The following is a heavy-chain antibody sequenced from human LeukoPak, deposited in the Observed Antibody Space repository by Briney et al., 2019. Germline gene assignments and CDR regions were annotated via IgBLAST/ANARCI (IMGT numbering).Heavy chain of an antibody. CDR1: GGSFSGYY. CDR3: ARFPTRGSSTN. Sequence: KPSEPLSLTCAVYGGSFSGYYWSWIRQPPGKGLEWIGEINHSGSTNYNPSLKSRVTISVDTSKNPLSLKLSPMTAADTAVYYCARFPTRGSSTNWGQGTLVTVSS. CDR2: INHSGST. V-gene: IGHV4-34*01. J-gene: IGHJ4*02. D-gene: IGHD6-6*01.